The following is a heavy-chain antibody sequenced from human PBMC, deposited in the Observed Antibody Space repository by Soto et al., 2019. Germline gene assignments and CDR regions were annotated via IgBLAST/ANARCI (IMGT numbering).Heavy chain of an antibody. CDR3: ARVLIYGDYSDY. CDR2: INHSGST. V-gene: IGHV4-34*01. CDR1: GGSFSGYY. Sequence: SETLSLTCAVYGGSFSGYYWSWIRQPPGKGLEWIGEINHSGSTNYNPSLKSRVTISVDTSKNQFSLKLSSVTAADTAVYYCARVLIYGDYSDYWGQGTLVPVSS. J-gene: IGHJ4*02. D-gene: IGHD4-17*01.